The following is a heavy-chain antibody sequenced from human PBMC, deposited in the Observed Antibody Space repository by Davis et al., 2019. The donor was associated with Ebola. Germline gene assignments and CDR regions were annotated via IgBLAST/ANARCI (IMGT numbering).Heavy chain of an antibody. Sequence: GESLKISCAASGFTFSSYAMSWVRQAPGKGLEWVSAISGSGGSTYYADSVKGRFTISRDNSKNTLYLQMNSLRAEDTAVYYCAKLNYDSSGYYLGVGNFDYWGQGTLVTVSS. CDR1: GFTFSSYA. D-gene: IGHD3-22*01. CDR2: ISGSGGST. CDR3: AKLNYDSSGYYLGVGNFDY. J-gene: IGHJ4*02. V-gene: IGHV3-23*01.